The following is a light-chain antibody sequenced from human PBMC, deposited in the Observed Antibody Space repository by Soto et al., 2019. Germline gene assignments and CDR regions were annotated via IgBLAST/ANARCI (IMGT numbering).Light chain of an antibody. CDR2: EVS. CDR3: CSHAGSGTLV. J-gene: IGLJ2*01. CDR1: SSDVGSYNL. V-gene: IGLV2-23*02. Sequence: QSVLTQPASVSASPGQSITISCTGTSSDVGSYNLVSWYQQHPGKAPKLVIYEVSKRPSGISNRFSGSKSDNTASLTISGLQAEDEADYYCCSHAGSGTLVFGGGTKLTVL.